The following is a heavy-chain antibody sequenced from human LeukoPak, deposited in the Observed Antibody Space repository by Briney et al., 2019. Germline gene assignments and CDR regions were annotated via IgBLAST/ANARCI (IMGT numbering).Heavy chain of an antibody. J-gene: IGHJ4*02. CDR1: GSFFKNAG. CDR3: NTVSHHVAY. Sequence: PGGPLRLPGGPWGSFFKNAGLDCSPRPPGRGRVGVGRIKSNHDGGTTEYAAPVKGRFAISSDDSKTMLYLQMSSLMTEDTAVYYCNTVSHHVAYWGRGALVTVSS. V-gene: IGHV3-15*07. CDR2: IKSNHDGGTT.